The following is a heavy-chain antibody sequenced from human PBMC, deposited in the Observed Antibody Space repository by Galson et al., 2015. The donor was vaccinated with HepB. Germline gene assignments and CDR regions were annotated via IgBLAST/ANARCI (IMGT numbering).Heavy chain of an antibody. J-gene: IGHJ6*02. D-gene: IGHD1-1*01. Sequence: QSGAEVKRPGESLKISCKGSGYSFTSYWIGWVRQMPGKGLEWMGRIDPSDSYTNYSPSFQGHVTISADKSISTAYLQWSSLKASDTAMYYCARRVTTWADYNYYYGMDVWGQGTTVTVSS. V-gene: IGHV5-10-1*01. CDR2: IDPSDSYT. CDR1: GYSFTSYW. CDR3: ARRVTTWADYNYYYGMDV.